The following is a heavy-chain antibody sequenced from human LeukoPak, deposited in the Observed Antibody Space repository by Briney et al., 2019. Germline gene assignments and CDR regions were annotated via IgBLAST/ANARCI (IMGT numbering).Heavy chain of an antibody. CDR3: ASQPAVIDLVL. J-gene: IGHJ4*02. D-gene: IGHD2-21*01. V-gene: IGHV3-7*01. Sequence: GGSLRLSCAASGFSFSSHWMTWVRQAPGKGLEWVANIKPDGSKTTYVESAKGRFTISRDNAKNSLFLQMISLRVEDTAVYYCASQPAVIDLVLWGQGILVTVSP. CDR1: GFSFSSHW. CDR2: IKPDGSKT.